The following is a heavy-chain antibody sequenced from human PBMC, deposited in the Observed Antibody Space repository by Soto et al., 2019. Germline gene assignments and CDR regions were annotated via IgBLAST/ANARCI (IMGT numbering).Heavy chain of an antibody. CDR1: GGSVSSGSYY. V-gene: IGHV4-61*01. CDR2: IYYSGST. J-gene: IGHJ5*02. D-gene: IGHD6-13*01. Sequence: PSETLSLTCTVSGGSVSSGSYYWSWIRQPPGKGLEWIGYIYYSGSTNYNPSLKSRVTISVDTSKNQFSLKLGSVTAADTAVYYCARDMWAAGLENWFDPWGQGTLVTVSS. CDR3: ARDMWAAGLENWFDP.